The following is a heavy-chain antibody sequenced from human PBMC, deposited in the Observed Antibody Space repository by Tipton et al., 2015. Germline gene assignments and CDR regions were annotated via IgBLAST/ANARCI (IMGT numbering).Heavy chain of an antibody. Sequence: SLRLSCAASGFIFSSYGMHWVRQAPGKGLEWAAYISYDGINKYYADSVKGRFTISRDNPQNTLFLEMMYLRPDDTAIYYCARELAMAGTRGGGPLYYYYYGMDVWGQGTTVTVPS. D-gene: IGHD6-19*01. CDR2: ISYDGINK. J-gene: IGHJ6*02. CDR1: GFIFSSYG. V-gene: IGHV3-30*03. CDR3: ARELAMAGTRGGGPLYYYYYGMDV.